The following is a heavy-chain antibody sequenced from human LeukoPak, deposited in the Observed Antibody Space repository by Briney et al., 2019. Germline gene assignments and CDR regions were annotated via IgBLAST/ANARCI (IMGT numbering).Heavy chain of an antibody. J-gene: IGHJ4*02. V-gene: IGHV4-59*01. CDR1: GDSISTYY. D-gene: IGHD1-1*01. Sequence: SETLSLTCTVSGDSISTYYWSWIRQSPGKGLEWIGYSYYSGITSYKPSLKSRVTMSVDESKNQLSLKVNSVTAADTAVYYCARGVPVDYWGQGTLVTVSS. CDR3: ARGVPVDY. CDR2: SYYSGIT.